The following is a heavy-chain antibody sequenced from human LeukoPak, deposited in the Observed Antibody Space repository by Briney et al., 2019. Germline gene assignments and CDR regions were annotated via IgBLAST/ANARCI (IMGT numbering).Heavy chain of an antibody. CDR3: ARYRWGSLTGYRDDAFDT. CDR1: GGSISSYY. V-gene: IGHV4-59*01. J-gene: IGHJ3*02. D-gene: IGHD3-9*01. CDR2: IYYSGST. Sequence: SETLSLTCTVPGGSISSYYWSWIRQPPGKGLEWIGYIYYSGSTNYNPPLKSRVTISVDTSKNQFSLKLSSVTAADTAVYYCARYRWGSLTGYRDDAFDTWGQGTMVTVSS.